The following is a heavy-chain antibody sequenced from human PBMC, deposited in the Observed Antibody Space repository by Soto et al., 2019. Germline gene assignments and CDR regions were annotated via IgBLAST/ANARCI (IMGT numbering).Heavy chain of an antibody. V-gene: IGHV3-30-3*01. J-gene: IGHJ4*02. D-gene: IGHD4-17*01. CDR3: ASRSHDYGGNPRGYFDY. Sequence: QVQLVESGGGVVQPGRSLRLSCAASGFTFSSYAMHWVRQAPGKGLEWVAVISYDGSNKYYADSVKGRFTISRDNSKNTLYLQMNSLRAEDTAVYYCASRSHDYGGNPRGYFDYWGQGTLVTVSS. CDR2: ISYDGSNK. CDR1: GFTFSSYA.